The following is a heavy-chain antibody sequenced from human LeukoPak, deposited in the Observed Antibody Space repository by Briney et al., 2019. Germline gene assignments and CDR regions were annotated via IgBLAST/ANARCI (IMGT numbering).Heavy chain of an antibody. D-gene: IGHD3-22*01. CDR3: VRDGSYYDGSGYYYLY. J-gene: IGHJ4*02. V-gene: IGHV1-69*13. CDR1: GGTFSSYA. Sequence: SVKVSCKASGGTFSSYAISWVRQAPGQGLEWMGGITPMLGTANYAQKFQGRVTITADESTSTAYMELSSLRSEDTAVYYCVRDGSYYDGSGYYYLYWGQGTLVTVSS. CDR2: ITPMLGTA.